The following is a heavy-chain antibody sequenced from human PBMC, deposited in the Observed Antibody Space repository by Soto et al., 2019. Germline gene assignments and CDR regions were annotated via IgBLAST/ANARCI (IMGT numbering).Heavy chain of an antibody. J-gene: IGHJ4*02. CDR3: ARDTMVRAFDY. Sequence: SETLSLTCTVSGGSISSGGYYWSWIRQHPGKGLEWIGYIYYSGSTYYNPSLKSRVTISVDTSKNQFSLKLSSVTAADTAVYYCARDTMVRAFDYWGQGXLVTVSS. D-gene: IGHD3-10*01. CDR2: IYYSGST. V-gene: IGHV4-31*03. CDR1: GGSISSGGYY.